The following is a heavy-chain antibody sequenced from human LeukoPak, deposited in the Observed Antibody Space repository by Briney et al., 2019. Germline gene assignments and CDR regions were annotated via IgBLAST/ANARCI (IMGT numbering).Heavy chain of an antibody. CDR3: AREEPYYDFWSPNNWFDP. Sequence: ASVKVSCKASGYTFTAYYMHWVRQAPGQGLEWMGWINPNSRGTNYAQKFQGWVTMTRDTSISTAYMELSSLRSEDTAVYYCAREEPYYDFWSPNNWFDPWGQGTLVTVSS. V-gene: IGHV1-2*04. D-gene: IGHD3-3*01. CDR2: INPNSRGT. CDR1: GYTFTAYY. J-gene: IGHJ5*02.